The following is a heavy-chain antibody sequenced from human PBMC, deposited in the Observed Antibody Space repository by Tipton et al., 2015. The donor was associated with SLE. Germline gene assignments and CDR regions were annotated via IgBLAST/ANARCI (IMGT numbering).Heavy chain of an antibody. J-gene: IGHJ5*01. V-gene: IGHV4-39*07. CDR3: ARVERWVQNRGVDS. Sequence: LSLKSRLTISGDTSKNQFSLKLTSVTAADTAMYYCARVERWVQNRGVDSWGQGTLVTVSS. D-gene: IGHD5-24*01.